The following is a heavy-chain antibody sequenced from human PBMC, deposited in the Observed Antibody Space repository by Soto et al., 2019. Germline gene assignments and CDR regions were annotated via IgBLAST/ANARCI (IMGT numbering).Heavy chain of an antibody. CDR1: GFTFSSYA. CDR3: ARDLSYRYAFDI. CDR2: ISYDGSNK. Sequence: GGSLRLSCAASGFTFSSYAMHWVRQAPGKGLEWVAVISYDGSNKYYADSVKGRFTISRDNSKNTLYLQMNSLRPEDTAVYYCARDLSYRYAFDIWGQGTMVTVSS. D-gene: IGHD1-26*01. J-gene: IGHJ3*02. V-gene: IGHV3-30-3*01.